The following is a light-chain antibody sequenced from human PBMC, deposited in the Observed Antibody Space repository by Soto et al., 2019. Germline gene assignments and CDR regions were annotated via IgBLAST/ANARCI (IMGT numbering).Light chain of an antibody. Sequence: SYELTQPPSVSVVPGKTARITCGGNNIGSKSVHWYQQKPGQAPVLVIYYDSDRPSGIPERFSGSNSGNTATLTISRVEAGDEADYYCQVWDSSSDLHVVFGGGTKLTVL. J-gene: IGLJ2*01. CDR3: QVWDSSSDLHVV. CDR2: YDS. CDR1: NIGSKS. V-gene: IGLV3-21*04.